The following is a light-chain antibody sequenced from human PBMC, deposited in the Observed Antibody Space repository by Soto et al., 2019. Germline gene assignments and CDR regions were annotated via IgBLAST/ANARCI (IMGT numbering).Light chain of an antibody. V-gene: IGLV2-14*03. CDR2: EVE. CDR1: SNDIGDYNY. Sequence: QSALTQPASVSASPGQSITISCTGTSNDIGDYNYVSWYQQRPGEAPKLILYEVENRPSGISDRFSGSKSGNTASLTISGLRTEDEADYYCSSYTSTVTLVVFGGGTKVTVL. CDR3: SSYTSTVTLVV. J-gene: IGLJ2*01.